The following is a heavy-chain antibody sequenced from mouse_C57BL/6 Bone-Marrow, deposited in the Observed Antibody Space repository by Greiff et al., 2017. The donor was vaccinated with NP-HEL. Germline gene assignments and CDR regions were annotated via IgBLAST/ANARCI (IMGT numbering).Heavy chain of an antibody. CDR1: GYTFTNYW. CDR2: IYPGGGYT. Sequence: QVQLKESGAELVRPGTSVKMSCKASGYTFTNYWIGWAQQRPGHGLEWIGDIYPGGGYTNYNEKFKGKATLTADKSSSTAYMQFSSLTSEDSAIYYCAREYHWYFDVWGTGTTVTVSS. D-gene: IGHD2-10*02. CDR3: AREYHWYFDV. V-gene: IGHV1-63*01. J-gene: IGHJ1*03.